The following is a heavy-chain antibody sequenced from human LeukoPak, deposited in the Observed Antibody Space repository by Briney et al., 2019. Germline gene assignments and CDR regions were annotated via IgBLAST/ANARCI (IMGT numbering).Heavy chain of an antibody. Sequence: ASVKVSCKASGYTFTSYDINWVRHATGQGLEWMGWMNPNSGNTGYAQKFQGRVTMTRNTSISTAYMELSSLRSEDTAVYYCATIYPFGIYYFDYWGQGTLVTVSS. CDR1: GYTFTSYD. CDR2: MNPNSGNT. V-gene: IGHV1-8*01. D-gene: IGHD3-10*01. J-gene: IGHJ4*02. CDR3: ATIYPFGIYYFDY.